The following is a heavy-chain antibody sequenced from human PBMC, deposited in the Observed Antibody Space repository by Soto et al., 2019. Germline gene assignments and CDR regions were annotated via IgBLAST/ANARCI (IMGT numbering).Heavy chain of an antibody. CDR1: GFTFSSYS. D-gene: IGHD3-22*01. CDR2: ISSSSSYV. V-gene: IGHV3-21*01. CDR3: ARDARQGDYYDSSGYYDASWFDY. J-gene: IGHJ4*02. Sequence: GGSLRLSCAASGFTFSSYSMNWVRQAPGKGLEWVSSISSSSSYVYYADSVKGRFTISRDNAKNSLYLQMNSLRAEDTAVYYCARDARQGDYYDSSGYYDASWFDYWGQGTLVTVSS.